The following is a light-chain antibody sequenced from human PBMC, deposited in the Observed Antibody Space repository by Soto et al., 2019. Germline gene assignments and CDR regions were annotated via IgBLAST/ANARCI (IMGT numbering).Light chain of an antibody. CDR3: KHYDGQPRT. CDR1: QSVGDNF. V-gene: IGKV3-20*01. J-gene: IGKJ2*01. CDR2: GVF. Sequence: TVLTQSPGTVSLSPGERATLSCRTSQSVGDNFLAWYQQRPGQPPRLLIYGVFNRAAGIPARFSGSGSGTDFTLTISGLETEDSAVYYCKHYDGQPRTFDQGTKVEIK.